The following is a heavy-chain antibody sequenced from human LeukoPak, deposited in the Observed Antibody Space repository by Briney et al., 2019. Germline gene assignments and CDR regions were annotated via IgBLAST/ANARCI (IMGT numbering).Heavy chain of an antibody. CDR2: MNPNSGNT. J-gene: IGHJ4*02. CDR1: GYTFTGYD. V-gene: IGHV1-8*01. D-gene: IGHD2-2*02. Sequence: GASVKVSCKASGYTFTGYDINWVRQATGQGLEWMGWMNPNSGNTGYAQKFQGRVTMTRNTSISTAYMELSSLRSEDTAVYYCARGPVYCSSTSCYTGFDYWGQGTLVTVSS. CDR3: ARGPVYCSSTSCYTGFDY.